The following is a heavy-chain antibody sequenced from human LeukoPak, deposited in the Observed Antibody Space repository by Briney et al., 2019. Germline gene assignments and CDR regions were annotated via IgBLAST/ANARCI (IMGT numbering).Heavy chain of an antibody. CDR2: IIPIFGTA. CDR1: GGTFSSYA. CDR3: VRDFMYNTACTGC. D-gene: IGHD5-18*01. J-gene: IGHJ4*02. V-gene: IGHV1-69*06. Sequence: SVKVSCKASGGTFSSYAISWVRQAPGQGLEWMGGIIPIFGTANYAQKFQGRVTITADKSTSTAYMELSSLRSEDTAVYYCVRDFMYNTACTGCWGQGTLVTVSS.